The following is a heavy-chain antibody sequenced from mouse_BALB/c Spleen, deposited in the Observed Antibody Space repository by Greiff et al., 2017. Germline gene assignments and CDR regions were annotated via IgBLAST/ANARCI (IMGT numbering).Heavy chain of an antibody. D-gene: IGHD2-3*01. CDR2: INPSTGYT. CDR1: GYTFTSYW. V-gene: IGHV1-7*01. Sequence: QVQLKESGAELAKPGASVKMSCKASGYTFTSYWMHWVKQRPGQGLEWIGYINPSTGYTEYNQKFKDKATLTADKSSSTAYMQLSSLTSEDSAVYYCARRGLFYDGYYDAMDYWGQGTSVTVSS. CDR3: ARRGLFYDGYYDAMDY. J-gene: IGHJ4*01.